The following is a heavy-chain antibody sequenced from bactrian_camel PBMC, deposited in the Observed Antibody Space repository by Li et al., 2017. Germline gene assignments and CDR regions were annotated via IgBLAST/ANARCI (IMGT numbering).Heavy chain of an antibody. CDR2: VDTAGKV. CDR3: AADHTLRTAIQALNGPYAYSY. J-gene: IGHJ4*01. D-gene: IGHD1*01. Sequence: HVQLVESGGGAVQAGGSLRLSCAASGYSDSTFCMAWFRQVAGKNREAVATVDTAGKVTYANSVKGRFTISTDSAKNTLYLQMNGLKPEDTAMYHCAADHTLRTAIQALNGPYAYSYSGHGTQVTVS. V-gene: IGHV3S53*01. CDR1: GYSDSTFC.